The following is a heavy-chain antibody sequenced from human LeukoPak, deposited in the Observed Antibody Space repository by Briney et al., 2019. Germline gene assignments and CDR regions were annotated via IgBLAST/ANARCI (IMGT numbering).Heavy chain of an antibody. V-gene: IGHV1-2*02. CDR2: INPNSGGT. CDR1: GYTFTGYY. D-gene: IGHD6-19*01. CDR3: ARAQWLPRGPGDAFDI. J-gene: IGHJ3*02. Sequence: GASVKVSCKASGYTFTGYYMHWVRQAPGQGLEWMGWINPNSGGTNYAQKFQGRVTMTRDTSISSAYMELSRLRSDDTAVYYCARAQWLPRGPGDAFDIWGQGTMVTVSS.